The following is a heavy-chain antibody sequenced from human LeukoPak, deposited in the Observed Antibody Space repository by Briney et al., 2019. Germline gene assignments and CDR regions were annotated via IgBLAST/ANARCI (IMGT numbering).Heavy chain of an antibody. CDR1: GITFSSSS. V-gene: IGHV3-21*01. CDR3: SRERGSSRAFDI. CDR2: IIISSSYI. Sequence: GGSLRLSCAASGITFSSSSMNWVGKGPGKGLRWVSSIIISSSYIYSAHSVKGRFTISPDNPTNSLSRHRATLRAEDPPVYFCSRERGSSRAFDIWGQGTMVSVSS. J-gene: IGHJ3*02. D-gene: IGHD6-13*01.